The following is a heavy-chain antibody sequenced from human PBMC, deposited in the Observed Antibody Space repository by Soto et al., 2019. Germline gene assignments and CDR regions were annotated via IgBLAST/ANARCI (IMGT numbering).Heavy chain of an antibody. CDR2: IYYSGST. Sequence: SETLSLTCTVSGGSISSGGYYWSWIRQHPGKGLEWIGYIYYSGSTYYNPSLKSRVTISVDTSKNQFSLKLSSVTAADTAVYYCARRPDSSGYGQFDYWGQGTLVTVSS. CDR3: ARRPDSSGYGQFDY. J-gene: IGHJ4*02. D-gene: IGHD3-22*01. CDR1: GGSISSGGYY. V-gene: IGHV4-31*03.